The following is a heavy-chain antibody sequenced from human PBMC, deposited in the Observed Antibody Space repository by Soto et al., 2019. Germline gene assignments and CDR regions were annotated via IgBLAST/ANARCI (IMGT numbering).Heavy chain of an antibody. D-gene: IGHD4-17*01. V-gene: IGHV4-30-2*01. CDR3: ARGAMGGDFDY. Sequence: TLFLTRAVSCGSIRSGGFSWGLVRQPPGKGLEWIGYIYHSGSTYYNPSLKSRVTISVDRSKNQFSLKLSSVTAADTAVYYCARGAMGGDFDYWGQGTLVTVSS. J-gene: IGHJ4*02. CDR1: CGSIRSGGFS. CDR2: IYHSGST.